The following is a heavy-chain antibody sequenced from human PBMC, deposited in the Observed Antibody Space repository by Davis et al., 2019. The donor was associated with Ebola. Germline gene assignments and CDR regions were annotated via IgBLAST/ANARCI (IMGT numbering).Heavy chain of an antibody. CDR3: AQQLGDYGGNALRY. D-gene: IGHD4-23*01. Sequence: GESLKISCAASGFTFSSISMSWVRQAPGKGLEWVAVISYDGSNKYYADSVKGRFTISRDNSKNTLYLQMDSLRAEDTAVYYCAQQLGDYGGNALRYWGQGTLVTVSS. J-gene: IGHJ4*02. V-gene: IGHV3-30*03. CDR1: GFTFSSIS. CDR2: ISYDGSNK.